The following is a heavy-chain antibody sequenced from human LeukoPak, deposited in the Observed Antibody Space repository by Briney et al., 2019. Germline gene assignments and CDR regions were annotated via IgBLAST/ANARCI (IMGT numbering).Heavy chain of an antibody. CDR2: IRSKANSYAT. J-gene: IGHJ3*02. D-gene: IGHD3-22*01. Sequence: GGSLRLSCAASGFTFSGSAMHWVRQASGKGLEWVGRIRSKANSYATAYATSVKGRFTISRDDSKNTAYLQMNSLRAEDTAVYYCARDSITMILGGVRAFDIWGQGTMVSVSP. CDR1: GFTFSGSA. CDR3: ARDSITMILGGVRAFDI. V-gene: IGHV3-73*01.